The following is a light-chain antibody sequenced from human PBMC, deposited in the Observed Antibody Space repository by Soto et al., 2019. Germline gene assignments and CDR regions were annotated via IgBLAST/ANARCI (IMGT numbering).Light chain of an antibody. CDR1: QSINSRY. V-gene: IGKV3-20*01. CDR2: GAS. J-gene: IGKJ3*01. CDR3: XXFGSSPGFT. Sequence: EIVLTQSPGTLSLSPGERATLSCRASQSINSRYLAWYQQKPGQAPRLLIYGASSRATGIPDRFSGSGSGTXXXXTXXXXXPEDFAVXXXXXFGSSPGFTFGPGTKVDIK.